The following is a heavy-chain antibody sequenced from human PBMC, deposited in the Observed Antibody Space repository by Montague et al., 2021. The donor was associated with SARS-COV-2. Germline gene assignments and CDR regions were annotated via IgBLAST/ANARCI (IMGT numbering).Heavy chain of an antibody. J-gene: IGHJ5*02. CDR3: ARGVVVVVHRDYPDRRGWFDH. CDR1: GGSFSGYY. D-gene: IGHD2-15*01. CDR2: INHSGTT. V-gene: IGHV4-34*01. Sequence: SETLSLTCAVYGGSFSGYYWNWIRQPPGPGLEWIWEINHSGTTNYNPSLKIRITISVATSKNQFSLKLSSVTAADTAMSYCARGVVVVVHRDYPDRRGWFDHWGQGTLVSASS.